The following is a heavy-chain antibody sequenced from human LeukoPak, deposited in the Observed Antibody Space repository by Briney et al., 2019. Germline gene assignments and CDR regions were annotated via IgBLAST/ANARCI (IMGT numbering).Heavy chain of an antibody. CDR2: IKQDGSEK. CDR3: ASERAVAGVFDY. V-gene: IGHV3-7*01. Sequence: GGSLRLSCAASGFTFTKYWMTWVRQAPGKGLEWVANIKQDGSEKYYVDSVKGRFTISRDNAKNSPYLQMNSLRAEDTAVYYCASERAVAGVFDYWGQGTLVTVSS. D-gene: IGHD6-19*01. CDR1: GFTFTKYW. J-gene: IGHJ4*02.